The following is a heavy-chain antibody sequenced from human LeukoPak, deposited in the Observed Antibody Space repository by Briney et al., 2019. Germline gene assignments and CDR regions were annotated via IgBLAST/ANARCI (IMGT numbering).Heavy chain of an antibody. V-gene: IGHV1-46*01. CDR1: GYTFTGYY. CDR3: ARGGDIHLWINYYYYMDV. D-gene: IGHD5-18*01. Sequence: ASVKVSCKASGYTFTGYYMHWVRQAPGQGLEWMGWINPSGGRTTYAQKFQGRVTLTRDMSTSTVYMELSSLRSEDTAVYYCARGGDIHLWINYYYYMDVWGKGTTVTVSS. CDR2: INPSGGRT. J-gene: IGHJ6*03.